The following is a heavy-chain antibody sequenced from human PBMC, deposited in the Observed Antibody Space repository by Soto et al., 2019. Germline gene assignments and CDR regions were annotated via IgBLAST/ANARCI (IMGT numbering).Heavy chain of an antibody. CDR3: ARDLGVALATLTLDY. J-gene: IGHJ4*02. CDR2: ITSDSSNV. V-gene: IGHV3-21*01. D-gene: IGHD2-15*01. Sequence: EVQLVESGGGLVKPGGSLRLSCAASGFTFSTYSMNWVRQAPGKGLEWVSYITSDSSNVHYADSVKGRFTISRDKAKNSLSLQMNTLRAEDTAVYYCARDLGVALATLTLDYWGQGTLVTVSS. CDR1: GFTFSTYS.